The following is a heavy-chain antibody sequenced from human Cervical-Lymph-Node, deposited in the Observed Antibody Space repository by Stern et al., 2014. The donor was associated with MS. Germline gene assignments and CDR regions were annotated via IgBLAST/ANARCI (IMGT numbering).Heavy chain of an antibody. V-gene: IGHV3-23*01. Sequence: EVQLLESGGDLVQPGGSLRLSCAASGFTFSSNAMTWVRQAPGKGLEWVTSISGSGVKTYYADSVKGRFTVSRDNSKSALFLQMNSLRVDDTAIYYCTLGNLWGRGTLVTVSS. CDR2: ISGSGVKT. J-gene: IGHJ2*01. CDR3: TLGNL. CDR1: GFTFSSNA. D-gene: IGHD7-27*01.